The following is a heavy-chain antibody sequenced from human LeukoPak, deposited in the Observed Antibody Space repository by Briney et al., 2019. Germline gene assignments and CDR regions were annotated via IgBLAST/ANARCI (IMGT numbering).Heavy chain of an antibody. CDR2: IYYSGST. Sequence: SETLSLTCTVSGGSISSSSYYWGWIRQPPGKGLEWIGSIYYSGSTYYNPSLKSRVTISVDTSKNQFSLKLSSVTAADTAVYYCASGDGVYFGYWGQGTLVTVSS. CDR1: GGSISSSSYY. D-gene: IGHD2-21*02. J-gene: IGHJ4*02. V-gene: IGHV4-39*01. CDR3: ASGDGVYFGY.